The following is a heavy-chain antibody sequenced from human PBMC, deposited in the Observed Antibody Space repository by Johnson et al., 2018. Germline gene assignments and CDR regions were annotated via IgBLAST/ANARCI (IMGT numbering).Heavy chain of an antibody. CDR3: AKDSIAARPGGWIHYYYYYMDV. Sequence: LVQSGGGVVQPGRSLRLSCAASGFTFSSYGMPWVRQAPGKGLEWVAVISYAGSNKYYADAVKGRFTISRDNSKNTLYLQMNSLRAEDTAVYYCAKDSIAARPGGWIHYYYYYMDVWGKGTTVTVSS. CDR2: ISYAGSNK. CDR1: GFTFSSYG. J-gene: IGHJ6*03. V-gene: IGHV3-30*18. D-gene: IGHD6-6*01.